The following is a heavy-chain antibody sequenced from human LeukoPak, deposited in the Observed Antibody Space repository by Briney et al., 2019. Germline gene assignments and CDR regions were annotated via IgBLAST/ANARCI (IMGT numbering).Heavy chain of an antibody. J-gene: IGHJ4*02. CDR3: ARPTYYYDSSGYYTY. V-gene: IGHV3-74*01. Sequence: GGSLRLSCAASRVTFSNYWMHWVRQAPGKGPVWVSCINSDGTSTRYADSVKGRFTISKDNAKNTVDLQMNSLRAEDTAVYYCARPTYYYDSSGYYTYWGQGTLVTVSS. CDR1: RVTFSNYW. D-gene: IGHD3-22*01. CDR2: INSDGTST.